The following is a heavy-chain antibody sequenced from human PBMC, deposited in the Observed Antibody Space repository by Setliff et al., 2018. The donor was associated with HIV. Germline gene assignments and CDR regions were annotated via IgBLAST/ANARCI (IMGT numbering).Heavy chain of an antibody. V-gene: IGHV1-69*05. CDR2: IIPIFGTT. D-gene: IGHD4-17*01. CDR3: ARAPRDGNNYGYQPYYFDY. J-gene: IGHJ4*02. CDR1: GGTFSSYA. Sequence: SVKVSCKASGGTFSSYAISWVRQAPGQGLEWLGGIIPIFGTTNYAQKFQCRVTITTDESTTTAYMELSSLRSEDTAVYYCARAPRDGNNYGYQPYYFDYWGQGTLVTVSA.